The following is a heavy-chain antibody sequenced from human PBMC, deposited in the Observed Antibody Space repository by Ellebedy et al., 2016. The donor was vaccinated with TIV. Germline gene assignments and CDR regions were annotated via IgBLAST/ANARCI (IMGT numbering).Heavy chain of an antibody. V-gene: IGHV3-66*01. CDR3: ARDRGYSSGWDAFDI. J-gene: IGHJ3*02. D-gene: IGHD6-19*01. CDR2: IYSGGST. Sequence: GESLKISCAASGFTVSSNYMSWVRQAPGKGLEWVSVIYSGGSTYYADSVKGRFTISRDNSKNTLYLQMNSLRAEDTAVYYCARDRGYSSGWDAFDIWGQGTMVTVSS. CDR1: GFTVSSNY.